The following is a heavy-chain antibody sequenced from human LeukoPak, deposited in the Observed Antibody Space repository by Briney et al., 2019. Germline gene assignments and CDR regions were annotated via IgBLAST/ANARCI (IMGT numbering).Heavy chain of an antibody. Sequence: PGGSLRLSCAASGFTFSSYSMNWVRQAPGKGLEWVSYISSSSSTIYYADSVKGRFPISRDNAKNSLYLQMNSLRAEDTAVYSCAGDLPCYGYWGPGTLVTVSS. V-gene: IGHV3-48*01. CDR3: AGDLPCYGY. CDR1: GFTFSSYS. J-gene: IGHJ4*02. CDR2: ISSSSSTI. D-gene: IGHD2-2*01.